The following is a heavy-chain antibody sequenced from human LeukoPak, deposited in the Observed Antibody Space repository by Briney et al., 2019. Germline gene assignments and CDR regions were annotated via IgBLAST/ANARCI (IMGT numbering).Heavy chain of an antibody. CDR2: INPNSGGT. D-gene: IGHD6-19*01. V-gene: IGHV1-2*02. CDR3: ARAIAVAGRPPFDY. CDR1: GYTFTGYY. Sequence: ASVKVSCKASGYTFTGYYMHWVRQAPGQGLEWMGWINPNSGGTNYAQKFQGRVTMTRDTSISTAYMELSRLRSDDTAVYYCARAIAVAGRPPFDYWSQGTLVTVSS. J-gene: IGHJ4*02.